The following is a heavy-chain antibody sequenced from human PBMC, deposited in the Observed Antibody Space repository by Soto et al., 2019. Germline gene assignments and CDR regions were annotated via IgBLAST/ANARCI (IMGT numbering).Heavy chain of an antibody. V-gene: IGHV1-69*01. CDR3: ARGPILPGATSWLDP. D-gene: IGHD1-26*01. Sequence: QVQLVQSGAEVRKPGSSVTVSCKASGGIFTSFAINWVRQAPGQRPEWMGGIITFFGAPNYAQKFQDRVTMTADGSTKTAYMVLNGLTFDDTAIYFCARGPILPGATSWLDPWGQGTLVTVSS. CDR1: GGIFTSFA. J-gene: IGHJ5*02. CDR2: IITFFGAP.